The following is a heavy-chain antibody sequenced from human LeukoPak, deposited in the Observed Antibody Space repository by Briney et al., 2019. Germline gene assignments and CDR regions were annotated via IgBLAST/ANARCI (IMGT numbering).Heavy chain of an antibody. D-gene: IGHD6-13*01. CDR2: IKEDGSEK. V-gene: IGHV3-7*01. Sequence: TGGSLRLSCAASGFTFSSYWMGWVRQAPGKGLEWVANIKEDGSEKNYVDSVEGRFTVFRDNAKNSLSLQMNSLRAEDTAVYYCARAGIRYSSSWYLDYWGQGTLVTVSS. CDR3: ARAGIRYSSSWYLDY. J-gene: IGHJ4*02. CDR1: GFTFSSYW.